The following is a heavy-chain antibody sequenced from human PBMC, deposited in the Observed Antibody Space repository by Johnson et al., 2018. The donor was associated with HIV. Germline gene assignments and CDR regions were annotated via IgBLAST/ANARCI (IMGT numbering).Heavy chain of an antibody. CDR1: GFTVSSNY. Sequence: VQLVESGGGVVQPGRSLRLSCAASGFTVSSNYMTWVRQAPGKGLEWVSTISGSGGSTYYADSVKGRFTMSRDISKNTLHLQMNSLRVEDTALYYCAKEAPGRWDLPIWAAFDIWGQGTMVTVSS. V-gene: IGHV3-66*02. CDR3: AKEAPGRWDLPIWAAFDI. CDR2: TISGSGGST. J-gene: IGHJ3*02. D-gene: IGHD1-26*01.